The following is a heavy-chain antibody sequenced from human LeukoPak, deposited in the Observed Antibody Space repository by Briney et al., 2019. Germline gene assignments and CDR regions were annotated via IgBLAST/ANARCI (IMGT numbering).Heavy chain of an antibody. CDR3: AREGPITMIGNDAFDI. V-gene: IGHV3-66*01. CDR2: IYSGGST. CDR1: GFTVSSNY. D-gene: IGHD3-22*01. J-gene: IGHJ3*02. Sequence: GRSLRLSCAASGFTVSSNYMSWVRQAPGKGLEWVSVIYSGGSTYYADSVKGRFTISRDNSKNTLYLQMNSLRAEDTAVYYCAREGPITMIGNDAFDIWGQGTMVTVSS.